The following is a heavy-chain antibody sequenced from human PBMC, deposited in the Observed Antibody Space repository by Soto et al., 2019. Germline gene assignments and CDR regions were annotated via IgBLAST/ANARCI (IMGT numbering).Heavy chain of an antibody. CDR3: ATHCSSASCDDY. CDR2: IWYDGSNK. V-gene: IGHV3-33*01. Sequence: PGGSLRLSCAASGFTFSSYGMHWVRQAPGKGLEWVAVIWYDGSNKYYADSVKCRFTISRDNSKNTLNLQMNSLRAEDTAVYYCATHCSSASCDDYWGQGTLVTVSS. CDR1: GFTFSSYG. D-gene: IGHD2-2*01. J-gene: IGHJ4*02.